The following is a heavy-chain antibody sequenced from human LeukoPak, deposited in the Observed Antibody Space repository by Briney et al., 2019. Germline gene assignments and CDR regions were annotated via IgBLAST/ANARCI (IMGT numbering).Heavy chain of an antibody. J-gene: IGHJ5*02. V-gene: IGHV4-31*03. Sequence: SETLSLTCTVSGGSISSGGYYWSWIRQHPGKGLEWIGYIYYSGSTYYNPSLKSRVTISVDTSKNQFSLKLSSVTAADTAVYYCARVGVATVVFDPWGQGTLVTVSS. CDR3: ARVGVATVVFDP. D-gene: IGHD4-23*01. CDR1: GGSISSGGYY. CDR2: IYYSGST.